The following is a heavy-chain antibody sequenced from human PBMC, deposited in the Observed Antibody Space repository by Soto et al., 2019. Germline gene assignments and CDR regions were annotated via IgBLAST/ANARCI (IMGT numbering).Heavy chain of an antibody. CDR2: IYYSGST. D-gene: IGHD6-13*01. J-gene: IGHJ5*02. V-gene: IGHV4-31*03. CDR1: GGSISSGGYY. CDR3: ARAPNSWSHSNWFDP. Sequence: QVQLQESGPGLVKPSQTLSLTCTVSGGSISSGGYYWSWIRQHPGKGLEWIGYIYYSGSTYYNPSRKSRLNISVDTSKNQFSLKLSSVTAADTAVYYCARAPNSWSHSNWFDPWGQGTLVTVSS.